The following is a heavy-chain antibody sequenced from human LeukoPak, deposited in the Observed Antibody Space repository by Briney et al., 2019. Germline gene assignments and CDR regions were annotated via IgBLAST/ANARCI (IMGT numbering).Heavy chain of an antibody. CDR1: GFTFSNYG. V-gene: IGHV3-30*18. CDR2: IPYDGSNK. CDR3: AKDGPYRDGHKNDYFDY. Sequence: GGSLRLSCAASGFTFSNYGMHWVRQAPGKGLEWVAVIPYDGSNKFYADSVKGRFTISRDNSENTLYLQMISLRPEDTAVYQCAKDGPYRDGHKNDYFDYWGQGTLVTVSS. J-gene: IGHJ4*02. D-gene: IGHD5-24*01.